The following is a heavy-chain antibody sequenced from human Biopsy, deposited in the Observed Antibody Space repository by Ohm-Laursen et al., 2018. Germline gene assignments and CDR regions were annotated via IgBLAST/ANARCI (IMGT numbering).Heavy chain of an antibody. V-gene: IGHV4-34*01. CDR1: GASIRDGSGTSY. CDR2: INQSGST. Sequence: SDTLSLTCSVSGASIRDGSGTSYWNWIRQPPGKGLEWIGEINQSGSTKYNPSLKRRATLSADSSNSQFSLRLTSVTAADTAIYYCARGSGYFKLDVWGQGTTVTVSS. J-gene: IGHJ6*02. CDR3: ARGSGYFKLDV. D-gene: IGHD5-12*01.